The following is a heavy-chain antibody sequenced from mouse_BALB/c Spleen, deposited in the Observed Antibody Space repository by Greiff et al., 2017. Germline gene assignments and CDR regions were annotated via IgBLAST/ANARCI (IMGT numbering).Heavy chain of an antibody. CDR1: GFTFSSYA. CDR3: AGGNSRGFAY. Sequence: EVQLVESGGGLVKPGGSLKLSCAASGFTFSSYAMSWVRQSPEKRLEWVAEISSGGSYTYYPDTVTGRFTISRDNAKNTLYLKMSSLRSEDTAMCYCAGGNSRGFAYWGQGTLVTVSA. D-gene: IGHD2-1*01. V-gene: IGHV5-9-4*01. CDR2: ISSGGSYT. J-gene: IGHJ3*01.